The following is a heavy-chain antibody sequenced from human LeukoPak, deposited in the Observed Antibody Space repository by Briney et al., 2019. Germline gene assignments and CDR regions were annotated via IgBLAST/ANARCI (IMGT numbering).Heavy chain of an antibody. CDR1: GFTFSSYA. V-gene: IGHV3-64D*09. CDR3: VKANSHPAGAPTPDDAFDI. J-gene: IGHJ3*02. D-gene: IGHD6-19*01. Sequence: PGGSLRLSCSASGFTFSSYAMHWVRQAPGKGREYVSAISSNGGSTYYADSVKGRFTISRDNSKNTLYLQMSSLRAEDTAVYYCVKANSHPAGAPTPDDAFDIWGQGTMVTVSS. CDR2: ISSNGGST.